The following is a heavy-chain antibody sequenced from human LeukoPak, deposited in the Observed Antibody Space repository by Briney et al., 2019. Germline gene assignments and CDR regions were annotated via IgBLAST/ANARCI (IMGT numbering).Heavy chain of an antibody. CDR3: AREAYCGGDCSNWFDP. J-gene: IGHJ5*02. CDR1: VGTFSSYA. Sequence: SSVKLSCKASVGTFSSYAIGCVRQAPCAGLQWMGGIIPIFGTANYAQKFQGRVTITADESTSTAYMELSSLRSEDTAVYYCAREAYCGGDCSNWFDPWGQGTLVTVSS. CDR2: IIPIFGTA. V-gene: IGHV1-69*13. D-gene: IGHD2-21*02.